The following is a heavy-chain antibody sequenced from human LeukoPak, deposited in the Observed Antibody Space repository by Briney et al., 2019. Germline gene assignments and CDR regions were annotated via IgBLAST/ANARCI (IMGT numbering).Heavy chain of an antibody. CDR2: INHSGST. D-gene: IGHD3-22*01. J-gene: IGHJ4*02. CDR3: ARGLVDDSSGYYPRNFDY. Sequence: SETLSLTWAVYGGSFSGYYWSWIRQPPGKGLEWIGEINHSGSTNYNPSLKSRVTISVDTSKNQFSLKLSSVTAADTAVYYCARGLVDDSSGYYPRNFDYWGQGTLVTVSS. CDR1: GGSFSGYY. V-gene: IGHV4-34*01.